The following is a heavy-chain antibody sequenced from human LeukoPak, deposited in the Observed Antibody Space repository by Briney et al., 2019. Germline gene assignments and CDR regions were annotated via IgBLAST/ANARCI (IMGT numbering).Heavy chain of an antibody. CDR2: ISGTTGRT. J-gene: IGHJ6*02. V-gene: IGHV3-23*01. CDR3: ATVACGTERYYRLDL. CDR1: GFTFTSHS. D-gene: IGHD2-21*01. Sequence: GVSLRLSCATSGFTFTSHSMTWVRQAPGKGLEWFTGISGTTGRTFYDASVKRRFTVSGDTSRDQLYLQMYRLTAEDAAVYFCATVACGTERYYRLDLWGQGTTVTVSS.